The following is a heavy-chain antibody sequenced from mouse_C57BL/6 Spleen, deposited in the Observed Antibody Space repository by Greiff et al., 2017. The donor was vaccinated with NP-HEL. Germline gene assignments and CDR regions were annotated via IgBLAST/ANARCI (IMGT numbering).Heavy chain of an antibody. CDR2: ISSGGDYI. J-gene: IGHJ1*03. CDR3: TRVDTTVVAKGYFDV. V-gene: IGHV5-9-1*02. D-gene: IGHD1-1*01. CDR1: GFTFSSYA. Sequence: EVQGVESGEGLVKPGGSLKLSCAASGFTFSSYAMSWVRQTPEKRLEWVAYISSGGDYIYYADTVKGRFTISRDNARNTLYLQMSSLKSEDTAMYYCTRVDTTVVAKGYFDVWGTGTTVTVSS.